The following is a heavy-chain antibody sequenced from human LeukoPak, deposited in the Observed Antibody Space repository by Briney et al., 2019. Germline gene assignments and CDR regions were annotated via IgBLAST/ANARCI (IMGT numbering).Heavy chain of an antibody. CDR3: ARAPRGDSSGYYFLNP. CDR1: GYIFTSYW. V-gene: IGHV5-51*01. CDR2: IYPGDSDT. Sequence: GESLQISCKGSGYIFTSYWIGWVRQLPGKGLEWMGIIYPGDSDTRYSPSFQGQVTISADKSISTAYLQWSSLKASDTAMYYCARAPRGDSSGYYFLNPWGQGTLVTVSS. D-gene: IGHD3-22*01. J-gene: IGHJ5*02.